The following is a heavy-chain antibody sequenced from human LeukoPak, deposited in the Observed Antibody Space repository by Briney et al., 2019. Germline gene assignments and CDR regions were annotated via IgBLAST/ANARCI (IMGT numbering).Heavy chain of an antibody. CDR2: IASSSNI. Sequence: GGSLRLSCAASGFTFSTYGMHWVRQAPGKGLEWVSSIASSSNIYYADSVKGRFTISRDNAKNSLYLQMNSLRAEDTAVYYCAREWGYYDYWGQGTLVTVSS. V-gene: IGHV3-21*01. J-gene: IGHJ4*02. D-gene: IGHD3-16*01. CDR3: AREWGYYDY. CDR1: GFTFSTYG.